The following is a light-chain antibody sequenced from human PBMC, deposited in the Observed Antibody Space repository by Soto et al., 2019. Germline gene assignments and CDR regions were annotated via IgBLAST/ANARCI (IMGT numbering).Light chain of an antibody. CDR1: QSVSDSY. CDR3: QQYRISPLT. Sequence: ESAWTQSPGTLSLSPGETATLASSASQSVSDSYLAWYQQKPGQAPRLLIYGASSRATGIPDRFSGSGSGTDFTLTISRLEPEDFAVYYCQQYRISPLTFGGGTKVDIK. J-gene: IGKJ4*01. CDR2: GAS. V-gene: IGKV3-20*01.